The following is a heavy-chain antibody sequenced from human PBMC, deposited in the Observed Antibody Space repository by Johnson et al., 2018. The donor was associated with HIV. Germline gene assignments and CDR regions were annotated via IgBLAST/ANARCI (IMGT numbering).Heavy chain of an antibody. D-gene: IGHD2-15*01. CDR3: AKEGSSSPWAFDI. CDR1: GFTFSSFG. V-gene: IGHV3-30*18. Sequence: QVHLVESGGGVVRPGGSLRLSCAASGFTFSSFGMHWVRQAPGKGLEWVAVVSDHGRTTYFADSVKGRFTISRDNSKSTLYLQMNNLRPEDTALYYCAKEGSSSPWAFDIWGQGTMVTVSS. J-gene: IGHJ3*02. CDR2: VSDHGRTT.